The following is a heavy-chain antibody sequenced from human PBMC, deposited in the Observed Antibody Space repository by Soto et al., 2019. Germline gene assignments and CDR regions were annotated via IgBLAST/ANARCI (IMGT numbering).Heavy chain of an antibody. J-gene: IGHJ6*02. V-gene: IGHV1-2*04. D-gene: IGHD2-2*01. CDR1: GYTFTGYY. Sequence: GASVKVSCKASGYTFTGYYMHWVRQAPGQGLEWMGWINPNSGGTNYAQKFQGWVTMTRDTSISTAYMELSRLRSDDTAVYYCARDRCSSTSCPIEGMDVWGQGTTVTVSS. CDR2: INPNSGGT. CDR3: ARDRCSSTSCPIEGMDV.